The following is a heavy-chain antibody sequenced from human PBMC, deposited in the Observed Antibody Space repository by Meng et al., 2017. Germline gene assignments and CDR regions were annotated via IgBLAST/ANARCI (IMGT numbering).Heavy chain of an antibody. J-gene: IGHJ4*02. V-gene: IGHV3-33*08. Sequence: GESLKISCAASGFTFSSYGMHWVRQAPGKGLEWVAVIWYDGSNKYYADSVKGRFTISRDNSKNTLYLQMNSLRAEDTAVYYCARESYYDILTGYYTPYYFDYWGQGTLVNVSS. D-gene: IGHD3-9*01. CDR2: IWYDGSNK. CDR1: GFTFSSYG. CDR3: ARESYYDILTGYYTPYYFDY.